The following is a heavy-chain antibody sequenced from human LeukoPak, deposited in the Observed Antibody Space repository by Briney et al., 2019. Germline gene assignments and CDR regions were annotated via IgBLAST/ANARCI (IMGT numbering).Heavy chain of an antibody. V-gene: IGHV5-51*01. CDR3: ARQYHLLDNIDY. CDR2: IYPGDSDT. Sequence: GASLKISCQGSGYSFTSYWIGWVRQMPGKALEWMGIIYPGDSDTRYSPSFQGQVTISADKSISTAYLQWSSLKASDTAMYYCARQYHLLDNIDYWGQGTLVTVSS. J-gene: IGHJ4*02. CDR1: GYSFTSYW. D-gene: IGHD1-14*01.